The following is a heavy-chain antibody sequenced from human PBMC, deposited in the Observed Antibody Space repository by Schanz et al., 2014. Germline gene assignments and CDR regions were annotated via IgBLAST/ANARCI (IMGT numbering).Heavy chain of an antibody. V-gene: IGHV3-74*02. Sequence: EVQLVESGGGLVQPGGSLRLSCAVSGFIVRSNYMTWVRQAPGKGLEWVSRINGDRSNTNYAVSVKGRFTIAKDNAKSSLYLQMNSLRGEDAAVYYCAASSGWHPSTDYWGQGTLVTVSS. D-gene: IGHD6-19*01. CDR2: INGDRSNT. CDR1: GFIVRSNY. CDR3: AASSGWHPSTDY. J-gene: IGHJ4*02.